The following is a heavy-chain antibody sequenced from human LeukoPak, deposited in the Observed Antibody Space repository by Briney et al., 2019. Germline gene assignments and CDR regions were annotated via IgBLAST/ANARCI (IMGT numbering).Heavy chain of an antibody. CDR1: GGTFNSYA. J-gene: IGHJ4*02. D-gene: IGHD3-16*02. V-gene: IGHV1-69*13. Sequence: SVKVSCKASGGTFNSYAISWVRQAPGQGLEWMGGINPIFGTANYAQKFQGRVTITADESTSTAYMELSSLRSEDTAVYYCARGTRLGELSSFDYWGQGTLVTVSS. CDR2: INPIFGTA. CDR3: ARGTRLGELSSFDY.